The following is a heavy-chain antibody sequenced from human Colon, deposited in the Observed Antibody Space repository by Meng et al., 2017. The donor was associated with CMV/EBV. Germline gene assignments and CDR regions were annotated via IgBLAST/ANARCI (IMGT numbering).Heavy chain of an antibody. CDR1: GFTFSRHE. V-gene: IGHV3-48*03. CDR2: VSGSGGTT. CDR3: ASVNFDHYYFHY. Sequence: GESLKISCTASGFTFSRHEMTWVRQAPGKGLEWVSYVSGSGGTTHYADSVKGRFTISRDNADNSLYLQMNNLRAEDTGVYYCASVNFDHYYFHYWGQGTLVTVSS. D-gene: IGHD1-14*01. J-gene: IGHJ4*02.